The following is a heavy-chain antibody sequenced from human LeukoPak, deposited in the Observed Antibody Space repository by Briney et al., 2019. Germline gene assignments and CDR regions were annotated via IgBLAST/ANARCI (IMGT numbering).Heavy chain of an antibody. Sequence: PLETLSLTCNVSGYSISSGYYWGWIRQPPGKGLEWIGSIYRTGSTYYNPSLKSRVTISLDTSKNQFSLKLSSVTAADTAVYYCARARVVVAATLLNWFDPWGQGTLVTVSS. CDR1: GYSISSGYY. V-gene: IGHV4-38-2*02. CDR3: ARARVVVAATLLNWFDP. J-gene: IGHJ5*02. D-gene: IGHD2-15*01. CDR2: IYRTGST.